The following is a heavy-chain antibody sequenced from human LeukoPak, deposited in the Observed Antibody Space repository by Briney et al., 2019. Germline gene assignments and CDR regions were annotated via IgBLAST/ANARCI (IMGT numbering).Heavy chain of an antibody. CDR2: ISWNSGSI. Sequence: GGSLRLSCAASGFTFSSYAMHWVRQAPGKGLEWASGISWNSGSIGYADSVKGRFTISRDNAKNSLYLQMNSLRAEDTALYYCAKDKGRTYYDILTGYWDYWGQGTLVTVSS. J-gene: IGHJ4*02. CDR3: AKDKGRTYYDILTGYWDY. CDR1: GFTFSSYA. D-gene: IGHD3-9*01. V-gene: IGHV3-9*01.